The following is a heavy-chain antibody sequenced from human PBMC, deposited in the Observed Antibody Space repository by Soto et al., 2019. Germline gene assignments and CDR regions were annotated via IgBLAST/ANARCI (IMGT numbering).Heavy chain of an antibody. CDR2: ISYDGSNK. D-gene: IGHD6-19*01. CDR1: GFTFSSYG. Sequence: PGGSLRLSCAASGFTFSSYGMHWVRQAPGKGLEWVAVISYDGSNKYYADSVKGRFTISRDNSKNTLYLQMNSLRAEDTAVYYCAKDMRGIAVAGHYYYHGMDVRGQGTTVTVSS. V-gene: IGHV3-30*18. J-gene: IGHJ6*02. CDR3: AKDMRGIAVAGHYYYHGMDV.